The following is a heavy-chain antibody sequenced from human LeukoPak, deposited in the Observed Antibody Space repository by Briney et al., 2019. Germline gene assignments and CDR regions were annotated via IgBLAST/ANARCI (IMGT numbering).Heavy chain of an antibody. Sequence: GGSLRLSCVASGFTFSSHEMNWIRQAPGRGLEWASYISSSGSTIYYADSVKDRFTISRDNAKNSLYLQMNSLRAEDTGIYYCTRGSGSYFHWGQEALVTVSS. V-gene: IGHV3-48*03. CDR1: GFTFSSHE. J-gene: IGHJ4*02. D-gene: IGHD3-10*01. CDR2: ISSSGSTI. CDR3: TRGSGSYFH.